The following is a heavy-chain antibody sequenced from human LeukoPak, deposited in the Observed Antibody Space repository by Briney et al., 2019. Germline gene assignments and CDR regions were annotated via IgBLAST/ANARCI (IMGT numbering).Heavy chain of an antibody. J-gene: IGHJ4*02. Sequence: ASVKVSCKASGYTFISYGINWVRQAPGQGLVWMGWITAYNGNTNYAQKLQGRVTMTTDTSTSTAYMELRSLRSDDTAVYYCARAGYDLLTLAPDPANDYWGQGTLVTVSS. CDR1: GYTFISYG. CDR2: ITAYNGNT. D-gene: IGHD3-9*01. V-gene: IGHV1-18*01. CDR3: ARAGYDLLTLAPDPANDY.